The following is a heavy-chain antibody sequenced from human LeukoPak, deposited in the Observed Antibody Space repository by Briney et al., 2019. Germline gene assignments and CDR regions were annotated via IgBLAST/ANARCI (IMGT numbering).Heavy chain of an antibody. D-gene: IGHD3-22*01. CDR2: MNPSGST. Sequence: SEILSLTCAAYGGSFSGYYWTWIRQTPEKGLEWIGEMNPSGSTNYNPSLKSRVTISVDTSKNQFSLELSSVTAADTAVYYCARGRQDVTMIVVVMTAVSYYLDVWGKGTTVTVS. CDR1: GGSFSGYY. V-gene: IGHV4-34*01. J-gene: IGHJ6*03. CDR3: ARGRQDVTMIVVVMTAVSYYLDV.